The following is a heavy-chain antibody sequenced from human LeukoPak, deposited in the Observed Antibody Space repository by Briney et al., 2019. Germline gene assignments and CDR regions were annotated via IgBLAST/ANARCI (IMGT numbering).Heavy chain of an antibody. CDR1: RFTFSGYW. CDR3: ARAPMGPHYFDY. J-gene: IGHJ4*02. CDR2: IKQDGSEK. Sequence: GGSLRLSCAASRFTFSGYWMSWVRQAPGKGLEWVANIKQDGSEKFYVDSVGGRFTISRDNAKNSLYLQLNSLRAEDTAVYYCARAPMGPHYFDYWGQGTLVTVSS. V-gene: IGHV3-7*01. D-gene: IGHD1-26*01.